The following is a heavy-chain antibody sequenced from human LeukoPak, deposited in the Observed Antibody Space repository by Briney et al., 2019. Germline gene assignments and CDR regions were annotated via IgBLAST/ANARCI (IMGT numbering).Heavy chain of an antibody. CDR3: ARVADKNYSNYYRDY. J-gene: IGHJ4*02. CDR2: ISYDESNK. V-gene: IGHV3-30*04. CDR1: GFTFSRYV. Sequence: GSLRLSCAASGFTFSRYVLQWVRQAPGKGLEWVAVISYDESNKYYADSVKGRFTISRDNSKNALYLQMNSLRAEHTAVYFCARVADKNYSNYYRDYWRQGTLVSVPS. D-gene: IGHD4-11*01.